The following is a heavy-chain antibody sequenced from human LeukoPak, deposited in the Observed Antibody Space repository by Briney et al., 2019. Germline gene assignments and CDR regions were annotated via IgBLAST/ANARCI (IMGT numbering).Heavy chain of an antibody. CDR2: IYSGGST. D-gene: IGHD3-3*01. Sequence: PGGSLRLSCAASGFTVSSNYMSWVRQAPGKGLEGVSVIYSGGSTYYSGSVKGRFTISRDNSKNTLYLQMNSLRDEDTAVYYCASASRGSTDFWSGYSPDAFDIWGQGTMVTVSS. V-gene: IGHV3-66*01. CDR3: ASASRGSTDFWSGYSPDAFDI. CDR1: GFTVSSNY. J-gene: IGHJ3*02.